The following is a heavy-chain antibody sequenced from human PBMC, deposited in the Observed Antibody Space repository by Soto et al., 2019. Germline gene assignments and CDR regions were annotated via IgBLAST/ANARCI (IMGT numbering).Heavy chain of an antibody. V-gene: IGHV4-31*03. CDR3: ARMGMRYYFDY. D-gene: IGHD7-27*01. CDR2: IYYSGST. J-gene: IGHJ4*02. CDR1: GGSISSGGYY. Sequence: QVQLQESGPGLVKPSQTLSLTCTVSGGSISSGGYYWSWIRQHPGKGLEWIGYIYYSGSTYYNPSLKSXXTXSXXTSKNQFSLKLSSVTAADTAVYYCARMGMRYYFDYWGQGTLVTVSS.